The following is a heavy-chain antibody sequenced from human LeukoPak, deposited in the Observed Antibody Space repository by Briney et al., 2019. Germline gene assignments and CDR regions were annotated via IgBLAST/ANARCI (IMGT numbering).Heavy chain of an antibody. Sequence: QPGGSLRLSCAASRFTFSSYEMNWVRQAPGKGLEWISYISSSGSTMYYADSVKGRFTISRDNAKNSLYLQMNSLRAEDTAIYYCASSSWYALDYWGQGTLVTVSS. CDR3: ASSSWYALDY. D-gene: IGHD6-13*01. CDR2: ISSSGSTM. J-gene: IGHJ4*02. CDR1: RFTFSSYE. V-gene: IGHV3-48*03.